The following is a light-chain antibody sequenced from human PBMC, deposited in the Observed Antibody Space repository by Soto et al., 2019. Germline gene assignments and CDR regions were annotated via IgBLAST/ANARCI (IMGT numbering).Light chain of an antibody. Sequence: QSALTQPASVSGSPGQSITISCTGTTSDVGAYNYVSWYQQHPGKAPKLMIYNVSYRPSGVSNRFSGSKSGNTASLIISGLQAGDDADYYCSSYTSSTAVVFGGGTKLTVL. CDR2: NVS. J-gene: IGLJ2*01. V-gene: IGLV2-14*03. CDR3: SSYTSSTAVV. CDR1: TSDVGAYNY.